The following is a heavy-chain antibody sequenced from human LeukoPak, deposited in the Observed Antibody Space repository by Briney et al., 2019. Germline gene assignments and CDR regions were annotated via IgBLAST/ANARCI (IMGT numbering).Heavy chain of an antibody. Sequence: GGSLRLSCAASGFTFSSYGMHWVRQAPGKGLEWVAFIRYDGSNKYYADSVKGRFTISRDNSKNTLYLQMNSLRAEDTAVYYCAKAPDSAAGYLDYWAREPWSPSPQ. V-gene: IGHV3-30*02. J-gene: IGHJ4*02. CDR2: IRYDGSNK. CDR1: GFTFSSYG. CDR3: AKAPDSAAGYLDY. D-gene: IGHD6-13*01.